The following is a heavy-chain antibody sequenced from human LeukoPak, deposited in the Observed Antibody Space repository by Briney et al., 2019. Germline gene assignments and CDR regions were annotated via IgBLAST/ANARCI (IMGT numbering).Heavy chain of an antibody. D-gene: IGHD3-10*01. J-gene: IGHJ4*02. CDR3: ARQQIRGGIFGDFDY. V-gene: IGHV4-34*01. CDR2: INHSGST. Sequence: SETLSLTCAVYGGSFSGYYWSWIRQPPGRGLEWIGEINHSGSTNYNPSLKSRVTISVDTSKNQLSLKLSSVTAADTAIYYCARQQIRGGIFGDFDYWGPGSLVTVSS. CDR1: GGSFSGYY.